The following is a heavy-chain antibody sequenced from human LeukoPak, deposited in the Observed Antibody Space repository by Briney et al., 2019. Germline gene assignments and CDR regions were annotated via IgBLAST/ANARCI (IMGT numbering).Heavy chain of an antibody. D-gene: IGHD6-19*01. J-gene: IGHJ4*02. CDR2: ISGTGGST. CDR1: GFTFSTYA. CDR3: AKDRRAVAGTHFDY. V-gene: IGHV3-23*01. Sequence: GGSLRLSCAASGFTFSTYAMTWVRQAPGKGLEWVSLISGTGGSTYYADSVKGRFTISRDNSKNTLYLQMNSLRAEDTAVYYCAKDRRAVAGTHFDYWGQGTLVTVSS.